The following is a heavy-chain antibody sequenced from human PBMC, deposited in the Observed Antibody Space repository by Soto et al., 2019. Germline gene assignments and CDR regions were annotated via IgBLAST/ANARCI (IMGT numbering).Heavy chain of an antibody. V-gene: IGHV1-69*08. Sequence: QVQLVQSGAEVKKPGSSVKVSCKTSGGTFRNHIITWVRQAPGQGLEWMGRVIPLLDITNYAQKFQGRVTITADKSTSTTYLETNSLRSEDTAVYYCARDSPIGSTFSGYDAIDYWGQGTLVTVSS. CDR1: GGTFRNHI. CDR3: ARDSPIGSTFSGYDAIDY. J-gene: IGHJ4*02. D-gene: IGHD5-12*01. CDR2: VIPLLDIT.